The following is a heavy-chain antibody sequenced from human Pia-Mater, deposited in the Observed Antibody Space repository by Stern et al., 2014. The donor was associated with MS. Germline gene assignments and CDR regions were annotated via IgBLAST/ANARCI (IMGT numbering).Heavy chain of an antibody. V-gene: IGHV4-39*02. CDR3: ARGVTAVTNYVPNWCFDL. Sequence: QVQLQESGPGLVKPSETLSLTCTVSGGSITNRDYWGWIRQSPGKGLEWIGSVYYSGITYSRPSLKSRATISIDTSRNQFFLRFNSVTATDTAVYFCARGVTAVTNYVPNWCFDLWGRGTLVTVSS. CDR2: VYYSGIT. J-gene: IGHJ2*01. D-gene: IGHD4-11*01. CDR1: GGSITNRDY.